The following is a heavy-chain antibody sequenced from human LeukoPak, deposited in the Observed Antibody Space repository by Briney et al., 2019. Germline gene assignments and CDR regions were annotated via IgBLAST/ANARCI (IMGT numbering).Heavy chain of an antibody. J-gene: IGHJ5*02. Sequence: GGSLRLSCAASGFTFSSYAMSWVRQAPGKGLEWVSAISGSGGSTYYADSVKGRFTISRDNSKNTLYLQMNSLRAEDTAVYYCAKDRQNYYGSGSYYSNWVDPWGQGTLVTVSS. CDR3: AKDRQNYYGSGSYYSNWVDP. CDR1: GFTFSSYA. CDR2: ISGSGGST. V-gene: IGHV3-23*01. D-gene: IGHD3-10*01.